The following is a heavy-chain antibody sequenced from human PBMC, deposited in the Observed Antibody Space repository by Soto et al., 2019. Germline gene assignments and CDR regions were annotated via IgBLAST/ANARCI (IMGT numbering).Heavy chain of an antibody. Sequence: ASVQVSCKASGGTFSSYAISWVRQAPGQGLEWMGGIIPILGIANYAQKFQGRVTITADKSTSTAYMELSRLRSEDTAVYYCASDSSDSPPARGYYCCGMDVWGQGTTVTVSS. CDR1: GGTFSSYA. CDR2: IIPILGIA. V-gene: IGHV1-69*10. D-gene: IGHD2-21*02. CDR3: ASDSSDSPPARGYYCCGMDV. J-gene: IGHJ6*02.